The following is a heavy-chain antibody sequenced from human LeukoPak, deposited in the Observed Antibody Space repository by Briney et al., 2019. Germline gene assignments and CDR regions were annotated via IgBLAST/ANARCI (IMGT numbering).Heavy chain of an antibody. CDR1: GGSISSSNW. CDR2: IYHSGST. D-gene: IGHD3-10*01. V-gene: IGHV4-4*02. J-gene: IGHJ4*02. Sequence: SETLSLTCAVSGGSISSSNWWSWVRQPPGKGLEWIGEIYHSGSTNYNPSLKSRVTISVDKSKNQFSLKLSSVTAADTAVYYCARHIYYYGSGSYGFDYWGQGTLVTVSS. CDR3: ARHIYYYGSGSYGFDY.